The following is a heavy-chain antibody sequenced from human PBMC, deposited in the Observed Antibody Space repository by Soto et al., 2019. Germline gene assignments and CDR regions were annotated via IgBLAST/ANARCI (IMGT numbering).Heavy chain of an antibody. Sequence: QVQLVQSGAEVKKPGSSVKVSCKASGGTFSSYAISWVRQAPGQGLEWMGGIIHIFGTANYAQTFQGRVTITADESTSTAYMELSSLRSEDTAVYYCARGPRDIVLMVYSHPFDPRGQGTLVTVSS. CDR1: GGTFSSYA. J-gene: IGHJ5*02. CDR3: ARGPRDIVLMVYSHPFDP. V-gene: IGHV1-69*01. D-gene: IGHD2-8*01. CDR2: IIHIFGTA.